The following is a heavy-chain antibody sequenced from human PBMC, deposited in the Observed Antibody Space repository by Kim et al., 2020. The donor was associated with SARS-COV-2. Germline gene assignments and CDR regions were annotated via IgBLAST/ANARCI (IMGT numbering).Heavy chain of an antibody. CDR2: ISYDGSNK. Sequence: GGSLRLSCAASGFTFSSYAMHWVRQAPGKGLEWVAVISYDGSNKYYADSVKGRFTISRDNSKNTLYLQMNSLRAEDTAVYYCAREGVGAGMYYFDYWGQG. J-gene: IGHJ4*02. CDR3: AREGVGAGMYYFDY. CDR1: GFTFSSYA. D-gene: IGHD1-26*01. V-gene: IGHV3-30*04.